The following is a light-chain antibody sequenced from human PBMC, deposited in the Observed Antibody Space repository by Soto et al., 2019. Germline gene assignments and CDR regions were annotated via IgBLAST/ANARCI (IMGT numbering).Light chain of an antibody. CDR3: QQYNNWPQT. V-gene: IGKV3-15*01. J-gene: IGKJ2*01. Sequence: EIVMTQSPATLSVSPGERATLSYRASQSVSSNLAWYQQKPGQAPRLIIYGASTRATGIPAMFSGSGSGTEFTLTISSLQSEDFAVYYCQQYNNWPQTFGQGTNLEIK. CDR2: GAS. CDR1: QSVSSN.